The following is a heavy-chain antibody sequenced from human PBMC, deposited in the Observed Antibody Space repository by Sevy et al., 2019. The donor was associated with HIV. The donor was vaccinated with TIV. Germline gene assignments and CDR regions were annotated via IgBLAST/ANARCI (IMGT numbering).Heavy chain of an antibody. J-gene: IGHJ5*02. D-gene: IGHD2-2*01. CDR3: ARVPPAYQPLQNWFDP. Sequence: ASVKVSCKASGYTFTGYYMHWVRQAPGQGLEWMGWINPNSGGRNYAQKFQGRVTMTRDTSISTAYMELSRLRSDDTAVYYCARVPPAYQPLQNWFDPWGQGTLVTVSS. V-gene: IGHV1-2*02. CDR2: INPNSGGR. CDR1: GYTFTGYY.